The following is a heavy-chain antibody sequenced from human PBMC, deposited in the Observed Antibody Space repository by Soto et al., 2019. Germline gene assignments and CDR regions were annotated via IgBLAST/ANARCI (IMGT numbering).Heavy chain of an antibody. CDR1: GGTFSSYT. Sequence: SVKVSCKASGGTFSSYTISWVRQAPGQGLEWMGRIIPILGIANYAQKFQGRVTITADKSTSTAYMELSSLRSEDTAVYYCASISGYDYYYYYMDVWGKGTTVTVSS. V-gene: IGHV1-69*02. CDR3: ASISGYDYYYYYMDV. D-gene: IGHD2-15*01. J-gene: IGHJ6*03. CDR2: IIPILGIA.